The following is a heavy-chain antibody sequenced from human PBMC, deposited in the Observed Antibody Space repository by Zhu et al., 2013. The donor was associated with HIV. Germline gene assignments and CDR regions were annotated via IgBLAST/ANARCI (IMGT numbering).Heavy chain of an antibody. Sequence: QVQLVQSGAEVKKPGASVKVSCKASGYTFTTSGISWVRQAPGQGLEWMGWISGYNGNTNYAQKLQGRVTMTTDTSTSTAYMELRSLRSDDTAVYYCARDPALTTARPNYYYYMDVWDKGTTVTVSS. CDR3: ARDPALTTARPNYYYYMDV. D-gene: IGHD6-6*01. CDR1: GYTFTTSG. V-gene: IGHV1-18*01. CDR2: ISGYNGNT. J-gene: IGHJ6*03.